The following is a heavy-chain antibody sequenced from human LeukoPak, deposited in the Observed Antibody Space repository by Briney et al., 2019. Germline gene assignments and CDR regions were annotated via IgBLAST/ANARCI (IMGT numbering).Heavy chain of an antibody. Sequence: GGSLRLSCVASGFILNDYEMSWVRQAPGKGPEWIAYMSNSGHRIYYADSVKGRITISRDNAKNSLFLQVNNLRAEDSAVYSCGRGPFCSGGSSYPGHFGLLDYWAQGTLVTVSS. V-gene: IGHV3-48*03. D-gene: IGHD2-15*01. J-gene: IGHJ4*02. CDR2: MSNSGHRI. CDR1: GFILNDYE. CDR3: GRGPFCSGGSSYPGHFGLLDY.